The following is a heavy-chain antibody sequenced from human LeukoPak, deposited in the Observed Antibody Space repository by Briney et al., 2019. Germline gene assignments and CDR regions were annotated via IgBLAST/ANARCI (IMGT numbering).Heavy chain of an antibody. CDR1: GSSISSGSYY. CDR2: IYTSGST. V-gene: IGHV4-61*02. J-gene: IGHJ5*02. Sequence: SQTLSLTCTVSGSSISSGSYYWSWIRQPAGKGLEWIGRIYTSGSTNYNPSLKSRVTISVDTSKNQFSLKLSSVTAADTAVYYCARAWHCSSTSCYTGDWFDPWGQGTLVTVSS. CDR3: ARAWHCSSTSCYTGDWFDP. D-gene: IGHD2-2*02.